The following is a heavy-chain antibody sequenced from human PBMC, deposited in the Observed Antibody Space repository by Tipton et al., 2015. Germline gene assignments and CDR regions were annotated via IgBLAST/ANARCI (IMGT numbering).Heavy chain of an antibody. Sequence: LRLSCTVSGGSVTSGSYYWSWIRQPPGKGLEWIGYISYTDGAHYNPALKSRVTISVDTSKNPFSLTLNSVTAADTAVYYCARDLEHGMDVWGQGTTVTVSS. CDR2: ISYTDGA. V-gene: IGHV4-61*01. CDR1: GGSVTSGSYY. J-gene: IGHJ6*02. CDR3: ARDLEHGMDV. D-gene: IGHD5-24*01.